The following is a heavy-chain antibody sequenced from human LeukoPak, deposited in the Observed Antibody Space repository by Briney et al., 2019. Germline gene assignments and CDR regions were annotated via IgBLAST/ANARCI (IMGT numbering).Heavy chain of an antibody. Sequence: GGSLRLSCAASGFTFSNYGMQWVRQAPGNGLEWMAVIAHDGSVKHYAVSVKGRITISRDNSKNTQYLQMNSLRTEDTAVYYCAKEEGAFASTALDIWGQGIMVTVSS. V-gene: IGHV3-30*18. CDR1: GFTFSNYG. J-gene: IGHJ3*02. CDR2: IAHDGSVK. CDR3: AKEEGAFASTALDI. D-gene: IGHD1-26*01.